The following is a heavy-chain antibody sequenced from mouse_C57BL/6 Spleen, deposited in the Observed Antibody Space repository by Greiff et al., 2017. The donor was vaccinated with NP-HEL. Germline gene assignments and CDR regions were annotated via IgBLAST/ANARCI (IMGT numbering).Heavy chain of an antibody. J-gene: IGHJ4*01. CDR2: IHPNSGST. Sequence: QVQLQQPGAELVKPGASVKLSCKASGYTFTSYWMHWVKQRPGQGLEWIGMIHPNSGSTNYNEKFKSKATLTVDKSSSTAYMQLSRLTSEDSAVYYCATYDYGGYYAMDYWGQGTSVTVSS. D-gene: IGHD2-4*01. CDR1: GYTFTSYW. V-gene: IGHV1-64*01. CDR3: ATYDYGGYYAMDY.